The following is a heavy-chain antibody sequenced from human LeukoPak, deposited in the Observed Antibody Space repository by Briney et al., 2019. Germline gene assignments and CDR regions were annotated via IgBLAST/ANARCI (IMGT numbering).Heavy chain of an antibody. J-gene: IGHJ4*02. CDR3: ARGSTYYDSSGQVPFDY. V-gene: IGHV3-21*01. D-gene: IGHD3-22*01. CDR2: ISGSSSYI. CDR1: GFTFSSYS. Sequence: GGSLRLSCAASGFTFSSYSMNWVRQAPGKGLEWVSSISGSSSYIYYADSVKGRFTISRDNAKNSLYLQMNSLRAEDTAVYYCARGSTYYDSSGQVPFDYWGQGTLVTVSS.